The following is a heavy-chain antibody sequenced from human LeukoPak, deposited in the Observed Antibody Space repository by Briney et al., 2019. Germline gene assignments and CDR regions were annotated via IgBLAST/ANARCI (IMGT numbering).Heavy chain of an antibody. Sequence: PGGSLRLSCAASGFTFSTYAMTWVRQAPGKGLERVSAIRGNDGNTYYADSVKGRFTISRDNSKNTLFLQMNTLRAEDTAVYYCAKDPGSRWYGYFDYWGQGTLVTVSS. CDR3: AKDPGSRWYGYFDY. J-gene: IGHJ4*02. CDR2: IRGNDGNT. V-gene: IGHV3-23*01. CDR1: GFTFSTYA. D-gene: IGHD6-13*01.